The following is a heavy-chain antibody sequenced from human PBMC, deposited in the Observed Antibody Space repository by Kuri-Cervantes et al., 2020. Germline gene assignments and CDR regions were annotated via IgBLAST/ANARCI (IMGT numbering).Heavy chain of an antibody. CDR3: ARLPDLGGSLGY. J-gene: IGHJ4*02. CDR1: EFTFSSYE. V-gene: IGHV3-48*03. CDR2: ISSSGSSI. D-gene: IGHD3-16*01. Sequence: GESLKISCAASEFTFSSYEMNWVRQAPGKGLEWVSYISSSGSSIYYADSVKGRFTISRDNAKNSLYLQMNSLRAEDTAVYYCARLPDLGGSLGYWGQGTLVTVSS.